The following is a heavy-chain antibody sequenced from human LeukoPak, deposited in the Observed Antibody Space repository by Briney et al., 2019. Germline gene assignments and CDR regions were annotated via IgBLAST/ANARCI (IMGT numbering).Heavy chain of an antibody. Sequence: PSETLSLTCTVSGGSIRSYYWSWIQQPPGKGLEWIGHIYSGSPKYNPSLESRVTISVDTSKNQFSLKLSSVTAADTAVYYCARGSDRSGAAGHRGFDYWGQGTLVTVSS. V-gene: IGHV4-59*12. CDR1: GGSIRSYY. J-gene: IGHJ4*02. D-gene: IGHD6-13*01. CDR2: IYSGSP. CDR3: ARGSDRSGAAGHRGFDY.